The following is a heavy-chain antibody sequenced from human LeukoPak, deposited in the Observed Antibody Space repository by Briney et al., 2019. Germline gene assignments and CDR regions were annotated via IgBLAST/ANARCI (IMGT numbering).Heavy chain of an antibody. D-gene: IGHD6-13*01. V-gene: IGHV1-3*01. J-gene: IGHJ5*02. CDR1: GYTFTSYA. CDR3: ARDDQYSSSWYDWFDP. CDR2: INAGNGNT. Sequence: ASVKVSCKASGYTFTSYAMHWVRQAPGQRLEWMGWINAGNGNTKYSQKFQGRVTITRDTSASTAYMELSSLRSEDTAVYYCARDDQYSSSWYDWFDPWGQGTLVTVSS.